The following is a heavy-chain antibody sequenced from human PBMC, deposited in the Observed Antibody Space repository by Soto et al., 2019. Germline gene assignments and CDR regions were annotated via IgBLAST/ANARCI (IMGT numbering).Heavy chain of an antibody. V-gene: IGHV3-30*18. Sequence: QVQLVESGGGVVQPGRSLRLSCAASGFTFSSYGMHWVRQAPGKGLEWVAVISYDGSNKYYADSVKGRFTISRDNSKNTLYLQMNSLRAEDTAVYYCAKRRYWGQGTLVTVSS. J-gene: IGHJ4*02. CDR1: GFTFSSYG. CDR2: ISYDGSNK. CDR3: AKRRY.